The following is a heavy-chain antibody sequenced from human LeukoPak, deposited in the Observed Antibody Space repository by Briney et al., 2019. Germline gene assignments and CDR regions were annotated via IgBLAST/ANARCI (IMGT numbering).Heavy chain of an antibody. CDR2: IYTSGST. V-gene: IGHV4-61*02. D-gene: IGHD4-17*01. Sequence: PSETLSLTCTVSGGSISSGSYYWSWIRQPAGKGLEWIGRIYTSGSTNYNPSLKNRVTISVDTSKNQFSLKLSSVTAADTAVYYCARDDRYGDFHLVWGKGTTVTVSS. J-gene: IGHJ6*04. CDR3: ARDDRYGDFHLV. CDR1: GGSISSGSYY.